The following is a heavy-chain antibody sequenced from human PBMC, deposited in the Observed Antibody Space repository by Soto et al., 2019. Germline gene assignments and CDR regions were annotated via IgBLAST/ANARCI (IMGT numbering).Heavy chain of an antibody. V-gene: IGHV3-48*01. CDR1: GFIFSSYS. D-gene: IGHD3-3*01. CDR2: ISSSSSNI. CDR3: SRDPTFGVMILYYRDV. J-gene: IGHJ6*03. Sequence: PGGSLRLSCAASGFIFSSYSMTWVRQTPRKGLERDSYISSSSSNIYYADSVKGRFIIFRDNGMNSVYPQVNRLRAEDTTVYYCSRDPTFGVMILYYRDVWGTGITVTVS.